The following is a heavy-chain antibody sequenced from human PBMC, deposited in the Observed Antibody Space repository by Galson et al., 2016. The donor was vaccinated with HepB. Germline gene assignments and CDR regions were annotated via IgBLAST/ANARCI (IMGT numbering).Heavy chain of an antibody. CDR1: GYTFNTYN. CDR2: IKPSGGST. Sequence: SVKVSCKASGYTFNTYNMHWVRQAPGQGLEWMGIIKPSGGSTIYAQKFQDRITMTRDTSTSTVYMELISLRSEDTAVYYCARELDHSFYFDYWGRGTLLTVSS. V-gene: IGHV1-46*02. J-gene: IGHJ4*02. D-gene: IGHD1-14*01. CDR3: ARELDHSFYFDY.